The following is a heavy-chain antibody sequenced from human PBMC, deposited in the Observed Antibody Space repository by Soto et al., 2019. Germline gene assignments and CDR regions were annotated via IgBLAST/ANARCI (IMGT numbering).Heavy chain of an antibody. J-gene: IGHJ4*02. V-gene: IGHV3-30*18. CDR3: AKDLIAAASVEYYFDY. Sequence: GGSLRLSCAASGFTFSSYGMHWVRQAPGKGLEWVAVISYDGSNKYYADSVKGRFTISRDNSKNTLYLQMNSLRAEDTAVYYCAKDLIAAASVEYYFDYWGQGTLVTVSS. CDR2: ISYDGSNK. D-gene: IGHD6-13*01. CDR1: GFTFSSYG.